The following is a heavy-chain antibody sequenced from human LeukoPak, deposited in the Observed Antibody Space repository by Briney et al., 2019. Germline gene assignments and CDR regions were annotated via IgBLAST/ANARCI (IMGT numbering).Heavy chain of an antibody. CDR1: GFTFSSYS. CDR3: ARDGYDFWSGYYTYYYYGMDV. CDR2: ISSSSSYI. J-gene: IGHJ6*02. D-gene: IGHD3-3*01. Sequence: GGSLRLSCAASGFTFSSYSMNWVRQAPGKGLEWVSSISSSSSYIYYADSVKGRFTISRDNAKNSLYLQMNSLRAEDTAVYYCARDGYDFWSGYYTYYYYGMDVWGQGTTVTVSS. V-gene: IGHV3-21*01.